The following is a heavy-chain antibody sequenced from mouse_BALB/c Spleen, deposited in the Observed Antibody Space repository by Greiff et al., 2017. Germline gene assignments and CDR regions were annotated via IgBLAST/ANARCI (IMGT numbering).Heavy chain of an antibody. J-gene: IGHJ4*01. Sequence: EVQLVESGGGLVKPGGSLKLSCAASGFTFSSYTMSWVRQTPEKRLEWVATISSGGSYTYYPDSVKGRFTISRDNAKNTLYLQMSSLKSEDTAMYYCTRGYYGSSLYAMDYWGQGTSVTVSS. CDR1: GFTFSSYT. V-gene: IGHV5-6-4*01. CDR2: ISSGGSYT. CDR3: TRGYYGSSLYAMDY. D-gene: IGHD1-1*01.